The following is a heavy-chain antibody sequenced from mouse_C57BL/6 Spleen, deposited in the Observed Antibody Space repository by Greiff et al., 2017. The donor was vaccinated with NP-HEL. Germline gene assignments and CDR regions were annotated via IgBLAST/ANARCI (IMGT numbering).Heavy chain of an antibody. CDR2: IDPEDGDT. CDR3: TRLNYYAMDY. D-gene: IGHD1-3*01. V-gene: IGHV14-1*01. J-gene: IGHJ4*01. Sequence: EVQLQQSVAELVRPGASVKLSCTASGFNIKNTYMHWVKQRPEQGLEWIGRIDPEDGDTEYAPKFQGKATMTADTSSNTAYLQLSSLTSEDTAVYYCTRLNYYAMDYWGQGTSVTVSS. CDR1: GFNIKNTY.